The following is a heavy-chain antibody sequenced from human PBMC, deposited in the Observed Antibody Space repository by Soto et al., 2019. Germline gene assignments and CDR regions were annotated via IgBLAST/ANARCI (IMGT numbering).Heavy chain of an antibody. CDR2: IIPIFGTT. CDR3: AISSRAALVIPSGY. V-gene: IGHV1-69*13. J-gene: IGHJ4*02. D-gene: IGHD6-6*01. Sequence: SSVKVSCKASGGTFSRYAISWVRQAPGQGLEWMGGIIPIFGTTNYAQKFQGRVTITADASTSTAYMELSSLRSEDTALYYCAISSRAALVIPSGYWGQVTLVTV. CDR1: GGTFSRYA.